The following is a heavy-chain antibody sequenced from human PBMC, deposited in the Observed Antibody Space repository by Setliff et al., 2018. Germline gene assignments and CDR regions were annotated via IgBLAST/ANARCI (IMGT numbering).Heavy chain of an antibody. Sequence: GGSLRLSCAASGFIFVTYAMHWVRQAPGRGLEWVAFLWYDGSNQHYADSVKGRFTISRDNSKNTLYLQMNSLRPEDTAVYYCARTCSGSGCYAGLESWGQGTPVTVSS. V-gene: IGHV3-30*02. CDR3: ARTCSGSGCYAGLES. CDR2: LWYDGSNQ. D-gene: IGHD2-15*01. CDR1: GFIFVTYA. J-gene: IGHJ4*02.